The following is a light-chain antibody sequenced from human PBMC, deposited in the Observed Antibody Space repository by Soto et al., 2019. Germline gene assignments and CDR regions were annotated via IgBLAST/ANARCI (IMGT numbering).Light chain of an antibody. J-gene: IGLJ1*01. CDR2: GNN. V-gene: IGLV1-40*01. Sequence: QSVLTQPPSVSGAPGQRVTISCTGNSSNIGAGYDVHWYQQLPGTAPKLLIYGNNNRPSGVPDRFSGSKSGTSASLAVTGLQAEDEADYYCQSYATGLSVLYVFGTGTKVTVL. CDR3: QSYATGLSVLYV. CDR1: SSNIGAGYD.